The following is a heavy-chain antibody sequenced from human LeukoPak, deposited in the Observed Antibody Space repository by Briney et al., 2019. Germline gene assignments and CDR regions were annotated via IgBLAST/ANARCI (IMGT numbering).Heavy chain of an antibody. J-gene: IGHJ4*02. D-gene: IGHD3-22*01. V-gene: IGHV4-38-2*02. CDR3: ARVADGGFYTYYYDSSGYHFDY. CDR2: IYHSGST. Sequence: PSETLSLTCTVSGYSISSGYYWGWIRQPPGKGLEWIGSIYHSGSTYYNPSLKSRVTISVDTSKNQFSLKLSSVTAADTAVYYCARVADGGFYTYYYDSSGYHFDYWGQGTLVTVSS. CDR1: GYSISSGYY.